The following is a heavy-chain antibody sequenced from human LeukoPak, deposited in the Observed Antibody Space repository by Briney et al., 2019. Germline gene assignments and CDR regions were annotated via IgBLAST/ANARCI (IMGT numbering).Heavy chain of an antibody. Sequence: GGSLRLSCAASGFTFSDYWMSWVRQAPGKGLEWVANIKQDGTEKNYVDSVKGRFIISRDNAKNSLYLQLNSLRADDTAVYYCARDRITMIVVVTNSGMDVWGQGTTVTVSS. J-gene: IGHJ6*02. CDR3: ARDRITMIVVVTNSGMDV. V-gene: IGHV3-7*03. CDR1: GFTFSDYW. CDR2: IKQDGTEK. D-gene: IGHD3-22*01.